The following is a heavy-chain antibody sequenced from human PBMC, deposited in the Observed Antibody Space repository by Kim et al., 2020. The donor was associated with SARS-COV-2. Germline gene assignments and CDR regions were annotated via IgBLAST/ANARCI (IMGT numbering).Heavy chain of an antibody. CDR2: INPSGGST. V-gene: IGHV1-46*01. CDR3: ARSMPFEEWFYYYYYGMDV. Sequence: ASVKVSCKASGYTFTSYYMHWVRQAPGQGLEWMGIINPSGGSTSYAQKFQGRVTMTRDTSTSTVYMELSSLRSEDTAVYYCARSMPFEEWFYYYYYGMDVWGQGTTVTVSS. J-gene: IGHJ6*02. D-gene: IGHD3-3*02. CDR1: GYTFTSYY.